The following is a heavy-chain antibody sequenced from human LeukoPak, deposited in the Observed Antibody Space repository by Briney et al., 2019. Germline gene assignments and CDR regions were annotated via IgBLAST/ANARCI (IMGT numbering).Heavy chain of an antibody. Sequence: RGCLRLSCAASGFTFSSYAMSWVRQAPGKGLEWVSAIRGSGGSTYYADSVKGRFTSSRDNSKNTLYLQMNSLRAEDTAVYYCAKDLLGCCSSTSCQSSNFDYWGQGTLVTASS. CDR3: AKDLLGCCSSTSCQSSNFDY. CDR2: IRGSGGST. V-gene: IGHV3-23*01. J-gene: IGHJ4*02. CDR1: GFTFSSYA. D-gene: IGHD2-2*01.